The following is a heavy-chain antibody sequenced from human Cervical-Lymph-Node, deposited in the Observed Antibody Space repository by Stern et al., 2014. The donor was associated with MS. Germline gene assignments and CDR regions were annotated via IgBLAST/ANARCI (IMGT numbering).Heavy chain of an antibody. Sequence: VQLVQSGAEVKKTGASVKVSCKSSGYIFTGYYIHWVRQATGQGLEWLAWINPKTGGTNYAQKFQGIFTMSSDTSISTAYVELSSLTSDDTAVYYCARDQRGITIFGVVTDYYYLGMDVWGQGTTVTVSS. CDR1: GYIFTGYY. CDR3: ARDQRGITIFGVVTDYYYLGMDV. CDR2: INPKTGGT. D-gene: IGHD3-3*01. V-gene: IGHV1-2*02. J-gene: IGHJ6*02.